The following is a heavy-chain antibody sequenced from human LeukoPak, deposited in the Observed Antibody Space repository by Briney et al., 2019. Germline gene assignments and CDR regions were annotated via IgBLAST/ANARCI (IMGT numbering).Heavy chain of an antibody. CDR3: ARRVRDYYDSSGSLDY. V-gene: IGHV3-7*01. J-gene: IGHJ4*02. CDR2: IKPDGDEK. D-gene: IGHD3-22*01. CDR1: GFTFSTYC. Sequence: GGSLRLSCAASGFTFSTYCMTWLRQTPGKGLEWVANIKPDGDEKYYVDSVKGRFTISRDNAKNSLYLQMNSLRAEDTAVYYCARRVRDYYDSSGSLDYWGQGTLVTVSS.